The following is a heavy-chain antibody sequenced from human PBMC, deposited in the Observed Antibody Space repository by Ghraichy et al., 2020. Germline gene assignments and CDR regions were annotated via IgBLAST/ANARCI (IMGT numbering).Heavy chain of an antibody. Sequence: GGSLRLSCAASGFTFSSYAMSWVRQAPGKGLEWVSAISGSGGSTYYADSVKGRFTISRDNSKNTLYLQMNSLRAEDTAVYYCAKRFGVPAAMGYYYYGMDVWGQGTTVTVSS. CDR3: AKRFGVPAAMGYYYYGMDV. D-gene: IGHD2-2*01. V-gene: IGHV3-23*01. J-gene: IGHJ6*02. CDR1: GFTFSSYA. CDR2: ISGSGGST.